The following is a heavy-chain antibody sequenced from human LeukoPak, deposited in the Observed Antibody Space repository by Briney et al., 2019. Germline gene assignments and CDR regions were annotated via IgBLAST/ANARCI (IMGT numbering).Heavy chain of an antibody. CDR3: ARDPLRFGIRFPDDY. Sequence: GGSLRLSCAASGFTFSSYSMNWVRQAPGKGLEWVSSISSSSSYIYYADSVKGRFTISRDNAKNSLYLQMNSLRAEDTAVYYCARDPLRFGIRFPDDYWGWGTLVTVSS. D-gene: IGHD3-3*01. V-gene: IGHV3-21*01. CDR1: GFTFSSYS. CDR2: ISSSSSYI. J-gene: IGHJ4*02.